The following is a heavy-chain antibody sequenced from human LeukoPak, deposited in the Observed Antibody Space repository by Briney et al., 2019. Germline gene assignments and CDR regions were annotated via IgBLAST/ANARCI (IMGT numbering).Heavy chain of an antibody. V-gene: IGHV4-59*07. D-gene: IGHD2-15*01. CDR2: IYSSGTT. J-gene: IGHJ6*03. CDR1: GGSITNYY. CDR3: ARRGCSGGSCYFLRYYYYYMDV. Sequence: SDTLSLTCTVPGGSITNYYWNWIRQPPGKGLEWIGFIYSSGTTNYNPSLKSRLTISLDTSKNQFSLKLSSVTAADTAVYYCARRGCSGGSCYFLRYYYYYMDVWGKGTTVTVSS.